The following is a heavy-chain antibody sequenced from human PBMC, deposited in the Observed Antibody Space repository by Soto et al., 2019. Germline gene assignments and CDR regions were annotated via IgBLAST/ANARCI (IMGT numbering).Heavy chain of an antibody. D-gene: IGHD6-13*01. CDR1: GGSSISYY. Sequence: LETLSLTCTVSGGSSISYYWSWIRQSPGKGLEWIGYIFYSGSTNYNPSLKSRVTISVDTSKNQFSLKLNSVSAADTAVYYCGRREGGYPFDYWGQGALVTVSS. CDR3: GRREGGYPFDY. J-gene: IGHJ4*02. CDR2: IFYSGST. V-gene: IGHV4-59*08.